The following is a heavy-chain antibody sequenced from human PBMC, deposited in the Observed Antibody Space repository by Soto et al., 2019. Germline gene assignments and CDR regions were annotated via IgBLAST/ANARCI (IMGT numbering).Heavy chain of an antibody. CDR2: INSDASHT. Sequence: EVQLVESGGGLVQPGGSLRLSCAASGFTFSPYWVHWIRQVPGKGLEWVSRINSDASHTYYADSVKGRFTISRDNAKSTLHLEMTSLRAEDTAVYYCVRDGHCLTTSCYGNWFDPWGQGPLVTVSS. CDR3: VRDGHCLTTSCYGNWFDP. J-gene: IGHJ5*02. CDR1: GFTFSPYW. V-gene: IGHV3-74*01. D-gene: IGHD2-2*01.